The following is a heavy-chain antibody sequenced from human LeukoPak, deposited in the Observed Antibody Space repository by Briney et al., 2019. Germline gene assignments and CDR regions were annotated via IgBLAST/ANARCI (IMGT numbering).Heavy chain of an antibody. CDR1: GFTFSNAW. D-gene: IGHD6-19*01. V-gene: IGHV3-23*01. Sequence: GGSLRLSCAASGFTFSNAWMSWVRQAPGKGLEWVSVIGGSSGTTYYADSVKGRFTISRDNSKNTLYLQMNSLRAEDTAVYYCAKDQGGWQDYWGQGTLVTVSS. CDR2: IGGSSGTT. CDR3: AKDQGGWQDY. J-gene: IGHJ4*02.